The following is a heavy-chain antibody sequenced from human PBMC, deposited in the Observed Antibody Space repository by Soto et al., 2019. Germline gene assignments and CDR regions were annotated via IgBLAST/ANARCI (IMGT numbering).Heavy chain of an antibody. CDR1: GDVLRSYG. CDR2: IIPISGTT. CDR3: ARVRCFNGLCHTADYGMDV. J-gene: IGHJ6*02. V-gene: IGHV1-69*13. D-gene: IGHD2-8*01. Sequence: SVKVSCKASGDVLRSYGINWVRQAPGQGLEWMGGIIPISGTTNYAQKFQGRVAITADESTDTVYMELSRLRSEDTAVYFCARVRCFNGLCHTADYGMDVWGQGTTVTVSS.